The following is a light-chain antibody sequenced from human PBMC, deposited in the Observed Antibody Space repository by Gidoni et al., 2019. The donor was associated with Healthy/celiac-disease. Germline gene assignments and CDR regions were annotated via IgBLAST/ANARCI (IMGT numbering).Light chain of an antibody. CDR1: RSVSSN. J-gene: IGKJ4*01. V-gene: IGKV3-15*01. CDR2: GAS. CDR3: QQYNNWPPLT. Sequence: EIVMTQSPATLSVSPGERATLSCRASRSVSSNLAWYQQKPGQAPRRLIYGASPWDTGIPARFSGSGSGTEFTLIISSLQSEDFVVYYCQQYNNWPPLTFGGGTKVEIK.